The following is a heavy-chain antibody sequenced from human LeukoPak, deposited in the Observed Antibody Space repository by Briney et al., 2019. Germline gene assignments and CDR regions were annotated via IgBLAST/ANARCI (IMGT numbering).Heavy chain of an antibody. D-gene: IGHD3-10*01. J-gene: IGHJ4*02. CDR3: ARTLLGIDYGSGSYDFDY. CDR1: GGSISSSYYY. CDR2: VYYRGST. Sequence: SETLSLTCTVSGGSISSSYYYWGWIRQPPGKGLEWIGSVYYRGSTYYNPSLKSRVTISVDTSKNQFSLKLSSVTAADTAVYYCARTLLGIDYGSGSYDFDYWGQGTLVTVSS. V-gene: IGHV4-39*07.